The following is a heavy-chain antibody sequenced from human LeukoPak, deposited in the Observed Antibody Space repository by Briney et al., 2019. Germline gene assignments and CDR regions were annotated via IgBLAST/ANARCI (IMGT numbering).Heavy chain of an antibody. V-gene: IGHV3-74*01. J-gene: IGHJ4*02. D-gene: IGHD6-19*01. CDR2: IKSDGCST. Sequence: PGGSLRLSCAASGFTFSNYWMHWVRQAPGKGLVWVAHIKSDGCSTSYADFVMGRFTISRDNAKNTLYLQMNSLRAEDTAVYYCVSGYSSGWYVGGIDYWGQGTLVTVSS. CDR3: VSGYSSGWYVGGIDY. CDR1: GFTFSNYW.